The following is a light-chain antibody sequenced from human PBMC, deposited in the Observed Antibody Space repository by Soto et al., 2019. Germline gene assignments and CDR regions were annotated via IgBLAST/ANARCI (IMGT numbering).Light chain of an antibody. V-gene: IGKV3-15*01. CDR3: RQYGRSLGFA. CDR1: QSVSSD. CDR2: SAS. Sequence: EIVMTQSPATLSVSPGERAPLSCRASQSVSSDLAWYHQKPGQAPRLLIYSASTRATGIPARFSGSGSGTEFTLTINSLQSEDFAVYYCRQYGRSLGFAFGGGTKVDI. J-gene: IGKJ4*01.